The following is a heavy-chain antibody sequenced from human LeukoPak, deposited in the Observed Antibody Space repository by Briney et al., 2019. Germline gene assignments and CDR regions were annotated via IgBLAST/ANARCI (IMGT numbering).Heavy chain of an antibody. CDR2: ISNYGSTI. CDR3: ARDRDYYDSSGYYLEPFDY. V-gene: IGHV3-48*02. J-gene: IGHJ4*02. D-gene: IGHD3-22*01. CDR1: GFTFSSYS. Sequence: GGSLRLSCAASGFTFSSYSMNWVRQAPGKGLEWVSYISNYGSTIYYADFVKGRFTISRDNAKNSLYLQMNSLRDEDTAVYYCARDRDYYDSSGYYLEPFDYWGQGTLVTVSS.